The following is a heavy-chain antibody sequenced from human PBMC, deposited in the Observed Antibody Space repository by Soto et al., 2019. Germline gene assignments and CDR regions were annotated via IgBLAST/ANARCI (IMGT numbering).Heavy chain of an antibody. J-gene: IGHJ4*02. CDR2: INQDGTVT. D-gene: IGHD6-19*01. CDR3: ARYFRGSGRYFFDY. V-gene: IGHV3-7*03. CDR1: GFTFISSF. Sequence: GGSLRLSCVASGFTFISSFMGWVRQAPGKGLEWVANINQDGTVTYYVDSVEGRFTISRDNTKDSLYLQMNSLRGEDTAMYYCARYFRGSGRYFFDYWSQGTLVTVSS.